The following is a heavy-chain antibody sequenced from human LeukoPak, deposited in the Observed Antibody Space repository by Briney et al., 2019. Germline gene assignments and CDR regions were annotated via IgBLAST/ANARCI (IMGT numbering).Heavy chain of an antibody. Sequence: GGSLRLSCAVSRFTFSDYYMSWIRQAPGKGLVCVSYISSRGSTIYYADSVKGRFTISRDNAKNSLYLQMNSLRAEDPAVYSCAKAPYCSSTSCQNFDYWGQGTLVTVSS. J-gene: IGHJ4*02. CDR3: AKAPYCSSTSCQNFDY. CDR1: RFTFSDYY. D-gene: IGHD2-2*01. CDR2: ISSRGSTI. V-gene: IGHV3-11*04.